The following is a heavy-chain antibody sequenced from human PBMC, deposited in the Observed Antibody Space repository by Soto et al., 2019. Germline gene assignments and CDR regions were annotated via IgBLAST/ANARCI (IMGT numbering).Heavy chain of an antibody. D-gene: IGHD6-13*01. J-gene: IGHJ4*02. CDR2: IYYSGST. CDR3: ARVGRTGGQQLYTSRCDY. Sequence: QVQLQESGPGLVKPSETLSLTCTVSGGSISNYYWSWIRQPPGKGLEWIGYIYYSGSTHYNPSLKSRVTISVDTSKNQFSRKVRSVTAADTAVYYCARVGRTGGQQLYTSRCDYWGQGTLVTVSS. V-gene: IGHV4-59*01. CDR1: GGSISNYY.